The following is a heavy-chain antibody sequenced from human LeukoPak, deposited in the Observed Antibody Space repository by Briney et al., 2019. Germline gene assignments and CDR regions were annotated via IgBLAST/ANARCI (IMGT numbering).Heavy chain of an antibody. V-gene: IGHV4-61*02. CDR3: ASTRGFFDY. J-gene: IGHJ4*02. CDR1: GGSISSGSYY. CDR2: IYTSGST. Sequence: PSQTLSLTCTVSGGSISSGSYYWSWIRQPAGKGLEWIGRIYTSGSTNYNPSLKSRVTISVDTSKNQFSLKLSSVTAADTAVCYCASTRGFFDYWGQGTLVTVSS.